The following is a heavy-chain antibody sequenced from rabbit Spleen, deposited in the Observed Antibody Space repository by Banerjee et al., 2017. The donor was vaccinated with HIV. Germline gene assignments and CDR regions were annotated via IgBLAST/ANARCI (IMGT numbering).Heavy chain of an antibody. Sequence: QLTETGGGLVQPGGSLTLSCKASGIDFTNYYITWVRQAPGKGLEWIGIIYAARGTTDYASWVNDRFTISSDNAQSTVDLKMTSLTAADTATYFCARAIVPWLGLTRLDLWGQGTLVTVS. V-gene: IGHV1S7*01. J-gene: IGHJ3*01. CDR1: GIDFTNYY. CDR3: ARAIVPWLGLTRLDL. CDR2: IYAARGTT. D-gene: IGHD4-1*01.